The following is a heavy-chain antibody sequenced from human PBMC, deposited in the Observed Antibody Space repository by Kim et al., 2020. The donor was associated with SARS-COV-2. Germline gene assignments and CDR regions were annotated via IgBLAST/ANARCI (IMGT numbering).Heavy chain of an antibody. CDR2: IYTRGSH. J-gene: IGHJ6*02. Sequence: SETLSLTCTVSGDSISSYYWSWIRQPAGKGLEWIGHIYTRGSHNYNPSLKSRVTMSVDTSKNQFSLKLSSVTAADTAVYYCARNIVVVIAATQGYGYYYGMDVWGQGTTVTVSS. D-gene: IGHD2-15*01. CDR1: GDSISSYY. V-gene: IGHV4-4*07. CDR3: ARNIVVVIAATQGYGYYYGMDV.